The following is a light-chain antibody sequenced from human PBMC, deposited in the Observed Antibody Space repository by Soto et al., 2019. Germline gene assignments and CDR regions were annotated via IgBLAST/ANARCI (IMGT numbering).Light chain of an antibody. CDR3: SSYTSSSTLDV. CDR2: DVS. Sequence: WYQLKPGRAPKLMIYDVSNRPSGVSNRFSGSKSGNTASLTISGLQAEDEADYYCSSYTSSSTLDVFGTGTKVTVL. V-gene: IGLV2-14*04. J-gene: IGLJ1*01.